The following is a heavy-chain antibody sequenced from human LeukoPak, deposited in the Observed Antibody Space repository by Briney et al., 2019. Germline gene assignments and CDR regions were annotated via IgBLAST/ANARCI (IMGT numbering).Heavy chain of an antibody. V-gene: IGHV1-2*04. CDR3: ARDFDWGPDY. Sequence: GASLKVSCKASGFTFTDHYMHWVRQAPGQGLEWMGWINGKSGVTFYAQQFQDWITVTRDTSISTMYLELNRLTSADTAIYYCARDFDWGPDYWGPGTLVAVSS. CDR1: GFTFTDHY. CDR2: INGKSGVT. D-gene: IGHD3-16*01. J-gene: IGHJ4*02.